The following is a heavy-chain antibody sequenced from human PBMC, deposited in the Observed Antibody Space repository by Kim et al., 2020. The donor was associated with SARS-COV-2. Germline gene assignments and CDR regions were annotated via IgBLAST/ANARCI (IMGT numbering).Heavy chain of an antibody. J-gene: IGHJ4*02. V-gene: IGHV3-20*03. CDR3: ARDRYSSGWYLGGDFDY. D-gene: IGHD6-19*01. Sequence: VKGRFTIPRDNAKNSLYLQMNSLRAEDTALYYCARDRYSSGWYLGGDFDYWGQGTLVTVSS.